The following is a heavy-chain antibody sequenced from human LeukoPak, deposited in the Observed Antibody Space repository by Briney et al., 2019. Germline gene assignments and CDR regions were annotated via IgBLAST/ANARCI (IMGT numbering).Heavy chain of an antibody. Sequence: ASVKVSCKASGYTFSGYYMHWVRQAPGQGLEWMGWIYPNSGGTKYAQKFQGRVTMTRDTSISTAYMELSRLRSDDTAVYYCARESLVGVTSTFDYWGQGTLVTVSS. CDR1: GYTFSGYY. J-gene: IGHJ4*02. CDR2: IYPNSGGT. CDR3: ARESLVGVTSTFDY. D-gene: IGHD1-26*01. V-gene: IGHV1-2*02.